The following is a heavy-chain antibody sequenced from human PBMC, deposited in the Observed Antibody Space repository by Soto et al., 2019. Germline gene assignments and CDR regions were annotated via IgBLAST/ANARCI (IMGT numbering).Heavy chain of an antibody. V-gene: IGHV3-48*01. CDR3: ARGPRLPRGSSSWPYYFDY. D-gene: IGHD6-13*01. Sequence: GGSLRLSCAASGFTFSSYSMNWVRQAPGKGVEWVSYISSSSSTIYYADSGKGRFTISRDNAKNSLYLQMNSLRAEDTAVYYCARGPRLPRGSSSWPYYFDYWGQGTLVTVS. J-gene: IGHJ4*02. CDR2: ISSSSSTI. CDR1: GFTFSSYS.